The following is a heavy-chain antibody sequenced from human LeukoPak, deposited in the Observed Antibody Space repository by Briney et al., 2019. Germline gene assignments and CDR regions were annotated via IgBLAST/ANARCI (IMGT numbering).Heavy chain of an antibody. D-gene: IGHD6-6*01. Sequence: ASVKVSCKASGYTFTSYDINWVRQATGQGLEWMGWMNPNSGNTGYAQKFQGRVTITRNTSISTAYMELSSLRSEDTAVYYCAKGAARPYYYYYMDVWGKGTTVTVSS. J-gene: IGHJ6*03. CDR3: AKGAARPYYYYYMDV. CDR2: MNPNSGNT. V-gene: IGHV1-8*03. CDR1: GYTFTSYD.